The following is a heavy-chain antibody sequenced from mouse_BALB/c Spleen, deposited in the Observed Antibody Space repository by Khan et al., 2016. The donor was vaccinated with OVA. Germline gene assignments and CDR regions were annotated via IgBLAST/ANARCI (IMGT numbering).Heavy chain of an antibody. J-gene: IGHJ4*01. D-gene: IGHD2-13*01. CDR1: GEACDDSL. V-gene: IGHV1-54*01. CDR3: ARAGGEGEAVDY. CDR2: IHPGSGNT. Sequence: VQRVESVTELLSPGTSVKVSCKASGEACDDSLIDWVKQRPGQGLEWIGVIHPGSGNTDYNEKFKGKATLTAVKSSSTAHMQLSSVTSDDSAVLVCARAGGEGEAVDYRGQGTSVTV.